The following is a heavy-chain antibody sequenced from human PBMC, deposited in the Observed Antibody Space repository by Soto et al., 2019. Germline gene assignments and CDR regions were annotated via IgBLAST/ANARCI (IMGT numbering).Heavy chain of an antibody. CDR2: FYPSGKT. D-gene: IGHD1-1*01. J-gene: IGHJ5*02. CDR1: GGSISSYY. Sequence: SETLSLTCTVSGGSISSYYWCWTRQPAGKGLEWIGRFYPSGKTNYNPSLQSRLTMSADTSRNQFSLRLRSVTAADTAVYYCVRDGTKTLRDWFDPWGQGISVTVSS. V-gene: IGHV4-4*07. CDR3: VRDGTKTLRDWFDP.